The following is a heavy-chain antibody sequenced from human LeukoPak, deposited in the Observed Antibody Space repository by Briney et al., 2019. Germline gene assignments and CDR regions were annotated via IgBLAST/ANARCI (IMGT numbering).Heavy chain of an antibody. CDR3: ARDSDSGYGPFAS. Sequence: GGSLRLSCAASGFTFSTSAMSWVRQAPGKGLEWVSVIHSGGTTNYADSVQGRFTISRDNSKTTVYLHMNSLRAEDTAVYYCARDSDSGYGPFASWGQGTLVTVSS. CDR2: IHSGGTT. CDR1: GFTFSTSA. V-gene: IGHV3-53*01. J-gene: IGHJ4*02. D-gene: IGHD5-12*01.